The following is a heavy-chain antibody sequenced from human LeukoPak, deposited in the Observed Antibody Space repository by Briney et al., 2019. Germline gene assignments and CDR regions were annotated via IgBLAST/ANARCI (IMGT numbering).Heavy chain of an antibody. D-gene: IGHD3-22*01. CDR2: IYYSGST. J-gene: IGHJ4*02. V-gene: IGHV4-39*01. CDR3: ARLAYYYDSSGYYWAYYFDY. Sequence: WIRQPPGKGLEWIGSIYYSGSTYYNPSLKSRVTISVDTSKNQFSLKLSSVTAADTAVYYCARLAYYYDSSGYYWAYYFDYWGQGTLVTVSS.